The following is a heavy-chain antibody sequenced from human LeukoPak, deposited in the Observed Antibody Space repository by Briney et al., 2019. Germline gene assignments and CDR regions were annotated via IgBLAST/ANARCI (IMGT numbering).Heavy chain of an antibody. V-gene: IGHV3-30*18. D-gene: IGHD2-15*01. Sequence: GGSLRLSCAASGFTFSSYGMHWVRRAPGKGLEWVAVISYDGSNKYHADSVKGRFTISRDNSKNTLYLQMNSLRAEDTAVYYCAKALRPYCSGGSCHNPYFDYWGQGTLVTVSS. CDR2: ISYDGSNK. CDR3: AKALRPYCSGGSCHNPYFDY. CDR1: GFTFSSYG. J-gene: IGHJ4*02.